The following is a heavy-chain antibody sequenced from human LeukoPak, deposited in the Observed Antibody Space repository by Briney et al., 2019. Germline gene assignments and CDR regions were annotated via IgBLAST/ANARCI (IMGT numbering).Heavy chain of an antibody. Sequence: GRSLRLSCAASGFIFSGYGMHWVRQAPGKGLEWVAVIWYDGSNKYYADSVKGRFTISRDNSKNTLYLQMNSLKAEDTAVYYCARPPMVRGVIITGDDVFDIWGQGTVVTVSS. CDR3: ARPPMVRGVIITGDDVFDI. D-gene: IGHD3-10*01. J-gene: IGHJ3*02. CDR2: IWYDGSNK. V-gene: IGHV3-33*08. CDR1: GFIFSGYG.